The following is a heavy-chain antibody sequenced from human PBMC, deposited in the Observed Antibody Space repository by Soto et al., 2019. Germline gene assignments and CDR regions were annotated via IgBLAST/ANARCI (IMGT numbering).Heavy chain of an antibody. CDR2: ISAYNGNT. J-gene: IGHJ4*02. V-gene: IGHV1-18*01. CDR1: GYTFTSYG. D-gene: IGHD6-13*01. Sequence: QVQLVQSGAEVKKPGASVKVSCKASGYTFTSYGISWVRQAPGQGLEWMGRISAYNGNTNYAQKLQGRVTMTPDTSTNTAYMELRNLRSDDTAVYYCARVIAAAADFDYWGQGTLVTVSS. CDR3: ARVIAAAADFDY.